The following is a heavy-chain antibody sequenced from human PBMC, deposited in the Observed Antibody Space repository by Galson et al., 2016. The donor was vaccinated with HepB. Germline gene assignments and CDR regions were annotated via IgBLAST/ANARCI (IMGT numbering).Heavy chain of an antibody. D-gene: IGHD5-18*01. Sequence: SLRLSCAASGFTVSDNYMSWVRQAPGKGLEWVSGISSGGGSTYYADSVTGRFTVSRDNSRNTLYLQMNSLRAEDTALYYCAKGGYSYGYMDYWGQGTLVTVSS. J-gene: IGHJ4*02. CDR3: AKGGYSYGYMDY. CDR2: ISSGGGST. V-gene: IGHV3-53*01. CDR1: GFTVSDNY.